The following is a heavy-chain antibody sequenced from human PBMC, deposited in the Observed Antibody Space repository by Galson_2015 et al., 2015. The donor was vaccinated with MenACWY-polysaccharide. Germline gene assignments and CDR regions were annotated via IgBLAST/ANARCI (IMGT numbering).Heavy chain of an antibody. CDR1: GFTFSSYS. D-gene: IGHD5-24*01. CDR3: ARDPGWLTNAFDI. Sequence: SLRLSCAASGFTFSSYSMNWVRQAPGKGLEWVSSISSSSSYIYYADSVKGRFTISRDNAKNSLYLQMNSLRAEDTAVYYCARDPGWLTNAFDIWGQGTMVTVSS. V-gene: IGHV3-21*01. CDR2: ISSSSSYI. J-gene: IGHJ3*02.